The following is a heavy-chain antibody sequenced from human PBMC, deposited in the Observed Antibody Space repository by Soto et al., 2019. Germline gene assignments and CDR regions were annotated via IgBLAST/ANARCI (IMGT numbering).Heavy chain of an antibody. J-gene: IGHJ4*02. CDR3: AHRPTPARPFDY. CDR2: ISWNDDK. D-gene: IGHD6-6*01. V-gene: IGHV2-5*01. Sequence: QLTLKESGPTLVKPTQTLTLTCTFSGFSLSTSGVGVGWILQPQGKALEWLALISWNDDKRYSPSLKRRLTITKDTAKNPVVLTMTNMDPLDTATYCCAHRPTPARPFDYWGQGTLVTVSS. CDR1: GFSLSTSGVG.